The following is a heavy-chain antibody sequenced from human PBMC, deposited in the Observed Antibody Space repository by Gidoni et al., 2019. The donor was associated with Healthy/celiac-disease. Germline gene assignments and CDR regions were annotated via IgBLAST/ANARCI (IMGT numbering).Heavy chain of an antibody. CDR1: GFTFGTYA. J-gene: IGHJ4*02. D-gene: IGHD3-22*01. CDR3: ARGGAANALAPADEVVIPFDY. CDR2: ISHDGRNK. Sequence: QVLLVESGGGVVQPGMSLRLSCAASGFTFGTYAMHWVRQAPGTGLEWVAVISHDGRNKYYADSVKGRITISRDNSKNTLYLQMNSLRAEDTAVYNCARGGAANALAPADEVVIPFDYWGQGTLVTVSS. V-gene: IGHV3-30*04.